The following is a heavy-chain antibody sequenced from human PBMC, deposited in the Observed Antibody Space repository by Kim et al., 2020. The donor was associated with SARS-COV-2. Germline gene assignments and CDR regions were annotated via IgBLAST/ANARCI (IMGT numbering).Heavy chain of an antibody. J-gene: IGHJ4*02. Sequence: ASVKVSCKASGYTFTSYDINWVRQATGQGLEWMGWMNPNSGNTGYAQKFQGRVTMTRNTSISTAYMELSSLRSEDTAVYYCARADRGIVGATVYYFDYWGLGTLVTVSS. V-gene: IGHV1-8*02. CDR3: ARADRGIVGATVYYFDY. CDR2: MNPNSGNT. D-gene: IGHD1-26*01. CDR1: GYTFTSYD.